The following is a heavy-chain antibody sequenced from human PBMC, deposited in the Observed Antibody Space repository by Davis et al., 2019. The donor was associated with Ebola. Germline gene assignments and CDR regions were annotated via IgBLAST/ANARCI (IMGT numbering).Heavy chain of an antibody. CDR1: GYGFADYW. Sequence: KVSCMGSGYGFADYWIAWVRHTPGKGLEWMGIIYAGDSDSRYSPSFEGQVILSVDRSINTAYLQWKSLRDSDTAIYYCARQESLYGWSDYWGQGTLVTVSS. D-gene: IGHD2-8*01. V-gene: IGHV5-51*01. J-gene: IGHJ4*02. CDR2: IYAGDSDS. CDR3: ARQESLYGWSDY.